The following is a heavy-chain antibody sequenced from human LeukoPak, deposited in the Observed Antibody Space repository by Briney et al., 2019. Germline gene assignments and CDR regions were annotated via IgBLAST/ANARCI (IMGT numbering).Heavy chain of an antibody. D-gene: IGHD3-9*01. CDR3: VREKSTGDYRTSDY. CDR1: GFTFGTYD. J-gene: IGHJ4*02. V-gene: IGHV3-30*04. Sequence: PGGALRLSCVASGFTFGTYDLHAICATPVKGLGWVAVMKFDGSKIHYADSLRGRFTISRDNSKSTLYLQINSLRAEDTAIYYCVREKSTGDYRTSDYWGRGTLVTVSS. CDR2: MKFDGSKI.